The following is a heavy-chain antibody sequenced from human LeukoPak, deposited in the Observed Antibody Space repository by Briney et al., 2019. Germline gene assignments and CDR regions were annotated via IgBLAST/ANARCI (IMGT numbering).Heavy chain of an antibody. CDR2: IYHGGSA. J-gene: IGHJ5*02. CDR3: ARYLSSGQFKWFVP. Sequence: PSETLSLTCAVSGDSISSGDYSWSWIRQAPGKGLEWIGYIYHGGSAYYSPSLKSRVSISVDKSRNQFSLTLSSVTAADTAVYYCARYLSSGQFKWFVPWGQGTLVTVSA. CDR1: GDSISSGDYS. V-gene: IGHV4-30-2*01. D-gene: IGHD3-10*01.